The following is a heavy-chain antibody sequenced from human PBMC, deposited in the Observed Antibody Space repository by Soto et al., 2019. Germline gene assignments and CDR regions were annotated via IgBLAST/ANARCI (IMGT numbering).Heavy chain of an antibody. V-gene: IGHV4-34*01. CDR1: GGSFSGYY. J-gene: IGHJ6*02. CDR3: AREQWLQPYGMDV. Sequence: SETLSLTCAVYGGSFSGYYWSWIRQPPGKGLEWIGEINHSGSTNYNPSLKSRVTISVDTSKNQFSLKLSSVTAADTAVYYCAREQWLQPYGMDVWGQGTTVTVSS. D-gene: IGHD6-19*01. CDR2: INHSGST.